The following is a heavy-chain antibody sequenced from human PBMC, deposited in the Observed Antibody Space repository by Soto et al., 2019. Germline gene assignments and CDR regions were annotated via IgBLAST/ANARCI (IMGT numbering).Heavy chain of an antibody. D-gene: IGHD3-9*01. Sequence: EAPLLESGGQLVQPGGSLRLSCAASGFTFSTYTMNWVRQAPGKVLEWVAGIFPGGSTYYANSVKGRFTISREHSQSSVFLKMSSLRGEDTAVYYCAKDRQPDGIWTFDLWGQGTLVTVSS. V-gene: IGHV3-23*03. J-gene: IGHJ4*02. CDR1: GFTFSTYT. CDR3: AKDRQPDGIWTFDL. CDR2: IFPGGST.